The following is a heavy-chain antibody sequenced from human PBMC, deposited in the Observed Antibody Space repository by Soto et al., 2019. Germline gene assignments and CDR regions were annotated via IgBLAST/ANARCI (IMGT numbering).Heavy chain of an antibody. CDR2: IKQDGSEK. J-gene: IGHJ4*02. V-gene: IGHV3-7*03. CDR3: ARRRGGYYDSSGSFDY. Sequence: LRISCAASGFTFSSYWMSWVRQAPGKGLEWVANIKQDGSEKYYVDSVKGRFTISRDNAKNSLYLQMNSLRAEDTAVYYCARRRGGYYDSSGSFDYWGQGTLVTVSS. CDR1: GFTFSSYW. D-gene: IGHD3-22*01.